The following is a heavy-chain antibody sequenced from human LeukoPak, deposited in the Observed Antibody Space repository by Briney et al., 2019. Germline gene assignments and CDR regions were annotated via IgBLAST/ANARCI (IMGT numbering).Heavy chain of an antibody. D-gene: IGHD2-15*01. CDR1: GFTLSSYG. J-gene: IGHJ4*02. Sequence: GRSLRLSCAASGFTLSSYGMYWVRQAPGKGLEWVAVISYDGSNKYYADSVKGRFAISRDNSKNTLYLQMNSLRAEDTAVYYCAKEGVVVAAGFYFDYWGQGPLVTVSS. CDR3: AKEGVVVAAGFYFDY. V-gene: IGHV3-30*18. CDR2: ISYDGSNK.